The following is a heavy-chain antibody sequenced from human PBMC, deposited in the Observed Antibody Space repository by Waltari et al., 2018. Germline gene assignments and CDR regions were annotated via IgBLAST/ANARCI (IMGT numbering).Heavy chain of an antibody. CDR2: INHSGST. J-gene: IGHJ2*01. Sequence: QVQLQQWGAGLLKPSETLSLTCAVYGGSFSGYYWSWIRQSPGKGLEWIGEINHSGSTNYNPSLKSRVTISVDTSKNQFSLKLSSVTAADTAVYYCARDVTQWLVPDWYFDLWGRGTLVTVSS. D-gene: IGHD6-19*01. CDR1: GGSFSGYY. V-gene: IGHV4-34*01. CDR3: ARDVTQWLVPDWYFDL.